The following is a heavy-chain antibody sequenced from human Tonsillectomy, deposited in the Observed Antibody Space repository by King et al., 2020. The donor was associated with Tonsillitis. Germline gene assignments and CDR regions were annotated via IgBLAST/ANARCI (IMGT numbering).Heavy chain of an antibody. CDR1: GGSISSYY. D-gene: IGHD6-6*01. CDR2: IYYSGGT. J-gene: IGHJ3*02. CDR3: AKILNSSSRAFDI. V-gene: IGHV4-59*12. Sequence: VQLQESGPGLVKPSETLSLTCTVSGGSISSYYWSWIRQPPGQGLEGVWYIYYSGGTNYNPSLKRRVTISVDTSKNQFSLKLSSVTAADTAVYYCAKILNSSSRAFDIWGQGTMVTVSS.